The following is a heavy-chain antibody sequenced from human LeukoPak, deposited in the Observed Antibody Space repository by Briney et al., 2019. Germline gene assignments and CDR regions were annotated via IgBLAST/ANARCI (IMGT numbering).Heavy chain of an antibody. D-gene: IGHD2-2*01. J-gene: IGHJ3*02. V-gene: IGHV4-34*01. CDR2: IYLYGTT. Sequence: KPSETLSLTCAVYGGSFSGYYWNWIRQPPVKGLEWIGEIYLYGTTNYNPSLKSRVTMSVDRSKNQFSLKLSSVTAADTAVYYCARLPIVVVPSTSFDIWGQGTMVTVSS. CDR3: ARLPIVVVPSTSFDI. CDR1: GGSFSGYY.